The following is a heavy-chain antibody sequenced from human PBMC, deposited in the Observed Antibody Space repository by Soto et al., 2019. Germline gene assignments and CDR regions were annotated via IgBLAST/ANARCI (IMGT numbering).Heavy chain of an antibody. D-gene: IGHD2-21*01. CDR1: GGTFSGYV. CDR2: FVPLFGTT. Sequence: QLVQSGSEVKKPGSSVKVSCQASGGTFSGYVVTWVRHAPGQGLEWMGEFVPLFGTTNYAQRFSGRLTITAEKSTSTAYMELRTLRADDTAVYYCATHGLGVSSPPYSCNWGQGTLVTVAS. J-gene: IGHJ4*02. V-gene: IGHV1-69*06. CDR3: ATHGLGVSSPPYSCN.